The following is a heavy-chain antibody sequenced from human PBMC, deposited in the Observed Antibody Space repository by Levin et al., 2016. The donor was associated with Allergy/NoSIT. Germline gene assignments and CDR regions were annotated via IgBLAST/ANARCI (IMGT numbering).Heavy chain of an antibody. CDR3: AKDSGFGEPPLSFDP. CDR1: GFSFSSYD. D-gene: IGHD3-10*01. J-gene: IGHJ5*02. Sequence: GESLKISCAASGFSFSSYDMHWVRQAPGKGLEWVAVISYDGSNQYQADSVKGRFTISRDNSKNTLYLQMNTLRAQDTAVYYCAKDSGFGEPPLSFDPSGQGTLVTVSS. V-gene: IGHV3-30*18. CDR2: ISYDGSNQ.